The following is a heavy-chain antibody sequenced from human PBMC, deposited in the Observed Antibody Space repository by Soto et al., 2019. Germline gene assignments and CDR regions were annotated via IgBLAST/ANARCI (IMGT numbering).Heavy chain of an antibody. J-gene: IGHJ4*02. CDR2: IDSNGGT. D-gene: IGHD3-10*01. CDR3: ARATVYYCPNDKCGFYFDH. Sequence: QVQLQESGPGLLKPSQTLSLACGVSGDSLTRGFHHWSWIRQTPGKGLQLIGYIDSNGGTYSDPSLTNRLNMSIAPSESRFSLNLTAVSAADTAVYYCARATVYYCPNDKCGFYFDHWGQGALVTVSS. CDR1: GDSLTRGFHH. V-gene: IGHV4-31*11.